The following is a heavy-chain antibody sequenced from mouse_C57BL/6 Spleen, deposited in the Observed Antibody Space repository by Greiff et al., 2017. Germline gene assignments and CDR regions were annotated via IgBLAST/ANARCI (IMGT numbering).Heavy chain of an antibody. V-gene: IGHV1-53*01. Sequence: QVQLQQPGTELVKPGASVKLSCKASGYTFTSYGMHWVKQRPGPGLEWIGNINPSNGGTNYNEKFKSKATLTADKSSSTAYMQLSSLPSDDSAVNYCASSLGLRRDWYFDVWGTGTTVTVSS. D-gene: IGHD2-2*01. CDR3: ASSLGLRRDWYFDV. CDR2: INPSNGGT. J-gene: IGHJ1*03. CDR1: GYTFTSYG.